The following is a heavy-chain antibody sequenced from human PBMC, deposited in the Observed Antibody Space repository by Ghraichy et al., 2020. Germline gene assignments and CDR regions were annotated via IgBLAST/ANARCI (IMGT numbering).Heavy chain of an antibody. CDR2: IYNTGST. Sequence: SETLSLTCTVSSASVRSGNYYWTWIRQPPGKGLEWIGSIYNTGSTTYNPSLRSRVIILLDTSQNQFSLQLGSVTTADTAIYYCARRRPSGYSFDFWGQGILVTVPP. D-gene: IGHD5-12*01. J-gene: IGHJ5*01. CDR3: ARRRPSGYSFDF. CDR1: SASVRSGNYY. V-gene: IGHV4-61*01.